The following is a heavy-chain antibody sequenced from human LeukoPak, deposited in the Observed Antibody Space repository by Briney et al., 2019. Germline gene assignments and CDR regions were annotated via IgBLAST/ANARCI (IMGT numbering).Heavy chain of an antibody. J-gene: IGHJ6*02. Sequence: GGSLRLSCAASGFTFSSYAMNWVRQAPGKGLEWVSSISGSSSSTSIYYADSVKGRFTISRDNAKNSLYLQMNSLRPEDTAVYCCARSSSTSIYYYYDMDVWGQGTTVTVSS. V-gene: IGHV3-21*01. CDR1: GFTFSSYA. CDR3: ARSSSTSIYYYYDMDV. CDR2: ISGSSSSTSI. D-gene: IGHD2-2*01.